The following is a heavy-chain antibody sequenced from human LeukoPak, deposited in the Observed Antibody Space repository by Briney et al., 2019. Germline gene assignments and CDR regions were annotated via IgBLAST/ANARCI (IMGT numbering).Heavy chain of an antibody. CDR2: IIPILGIA. Sequence: SVKVSCKASGGTFSSYAISWVRQAPGQGLEWMGRIIPILGIANYAQKFQGRVTITADKSTSTAYMELSSLRSEDTAVYYCARDRKDGYNFLLAFDYWGQGTLVTVSS. V-gene: IGHV1-69*04. J-gene: IGHJ4*02. CDR1: GGTFSSYA. CDR3: ARDRKDGYNFLLAFDY. D-gene: IGHD5-24*01.